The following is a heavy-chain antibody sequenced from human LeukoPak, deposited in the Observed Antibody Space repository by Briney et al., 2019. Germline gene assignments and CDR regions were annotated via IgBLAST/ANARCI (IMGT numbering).Heavy chain of an antibody. CDR1: GYTFTGNY. J-gene: IGHJ6*03. D-gene: IGHD3-3*01. CDR3: ARDLRGTDFWSYYYYYYMDV. V-gene: IGHV1-2*02. CDR2: INPNSGGT. Sequence: ASVKVFCKASGYTFTGNYMHWVRQAPGQGLEWMGWINPNSGGTNYAQKFQGRVTMTTDTSTSTAYMELRSLRSDDTAVYYCARDLRGTDFWSYYYYYYMDVWGKGTTVTVSS.